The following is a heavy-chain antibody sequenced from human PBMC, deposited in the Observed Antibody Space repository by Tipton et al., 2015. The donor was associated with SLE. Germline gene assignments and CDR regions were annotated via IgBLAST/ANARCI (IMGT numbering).Heavy chain of an antibody. V-gene: IGHV4-34*01. CDR1: GGSFSGYY. CDR2: IYYSGST. D-gene: IGHD4-11*01. J-gene: IGHJ4*02. Sequence: TLSLTCAVYGGSFSGYYWSWIRQPPGKGLEWIGSIYYSGSTYYNPSLKSRVTISVDTSKNQFSLKLSSVTAADTAVYYCARHHYSNYVHDYWGQGTLVTVSS. CDR3: ARHHYSNYVHDY.